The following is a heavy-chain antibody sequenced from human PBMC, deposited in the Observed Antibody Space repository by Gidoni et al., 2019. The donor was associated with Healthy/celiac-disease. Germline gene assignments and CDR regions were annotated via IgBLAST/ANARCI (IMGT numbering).Heavy chain of an antibody. CDR2: IWYDGSNK. CDR1: GFTFRSYG. J-gene: IGHJ4*02. CDR3: ARGGQWLVPLYYFDY. V-gene: IGHV3-33*01. D-gene: IGHD6-19*01. Sequence: QVQLVESGGGVVQPGRSLRLSCAASGFTFRSYGMHWVRQAPGKGLEWVAVIWYDGSNKYYADSVKDRFTISRDNSKNTLYLQMNSLRAEDTAVYYCARGGQWLVPLYYFDYWGQGTLVTVSS.